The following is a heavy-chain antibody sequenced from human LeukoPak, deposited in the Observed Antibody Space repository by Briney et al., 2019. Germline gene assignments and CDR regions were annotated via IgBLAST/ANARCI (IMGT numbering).Heavy chain of an antibody. CDR3: ARHRDYYDT. Sequence: SETLSLTCPVSGGSINNNFWNWIRQPPGKGLEWIGYIYCSGSAKYNPAPNSRVNISVDTSKNQISLNPTTVTAADTAVYFCARHRDYYDTWGHGTLVTVSS. D-gene: IGHD3-22*01. V-gene: IGHV4-59*08. CDR2: IYCSGSA. CDR1: GGSINNNF. J-gene: IGHJ4*01.